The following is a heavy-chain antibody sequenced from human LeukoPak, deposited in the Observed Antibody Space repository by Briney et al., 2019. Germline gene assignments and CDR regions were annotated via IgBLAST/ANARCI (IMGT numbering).Heavy chain of an antibody. D-gene: IGHD1-26*01. CDR1: GFTFSSYG. CDR3: AKDGWEFTFDY. Sequence: GGSLRLSCAASGFTFSSYGMHWVRQAPGKGLEWVAVIWYDGSDKYYADSVQGRFTISRDNSKNTLDLQMNSLRAEDTAVYYCAKDGWEFTFDYWGQGTLVTVSS. CDR2: IWYDGSDK. J-gene: IGHJ4*02. V-gene: IGHV3-33*06.